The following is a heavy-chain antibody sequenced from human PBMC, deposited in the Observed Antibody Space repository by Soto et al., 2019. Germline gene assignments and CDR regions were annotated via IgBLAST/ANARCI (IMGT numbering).Heavy chain of an antibody. V-gene: IGHV6-1*01. J-gene: IGHJ4*02. CDR2: TYYRSKWYN. Sequence: QTLSLTCAISGDSVSSKSAAWNLIRQSPSRGLEWLGRTYYRSKWYNEHAVSVKSRITVNPDTSKNQFSLQLNSMTPEDTAVYYCARSGNMGAIDYWGQGTLVTVSS. CDR3: ARSGNMGAIDY. CDR1: GDSVSSKSAA. D-gene: IGHD1-26*01.